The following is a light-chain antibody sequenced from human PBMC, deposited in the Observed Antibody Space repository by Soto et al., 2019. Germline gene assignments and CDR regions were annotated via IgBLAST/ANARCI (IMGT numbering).Light chain of an antibody. CDR2: DVA. CDR3: VSFTTSRSYG. V-gene: IGLV2-14*03. CDR1: RSDIGGNDY. Sequence: QSVLTQPASVSDSPGQSITISCTGTRSDIGGNDYVSWYRQYPGEAPKLIIYDVANRPSGVSNRFSGSKSGNTASLIISGLQAEDEADYYCVSFTTSRSYGCGTGTKV. J-gene: IGLJ1*01.